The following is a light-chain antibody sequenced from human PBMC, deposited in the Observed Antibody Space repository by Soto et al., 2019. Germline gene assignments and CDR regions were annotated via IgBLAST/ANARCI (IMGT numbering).Light chain of an antibody. V-gene: IGKV3-20*01. CDR1: QSVSNTY. J-gene: IGKJ3*01. Sequence: EIVLTQSPGTLSLSPGERATLSCRASQSVSNTYLAWYQQKPGQAPRLLIYDASSRATGIPDRFSGSGSATDFTLTISRLEPEDFAVYDCHQYGRSPGLFTFGPGTRVDIK. CDR2: DAS. CDR3: HQYGRSPGLFT.